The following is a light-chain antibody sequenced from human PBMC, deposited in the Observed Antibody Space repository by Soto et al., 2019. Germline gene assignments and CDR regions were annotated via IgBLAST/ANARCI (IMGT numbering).Light chain of an antibody. CDR3: SSYTSSSTPYV. CDR1: SSNIGAGYD. CDR2: EVS. J-gene: IGLJ1*01. Sequence: QSVLTQPPSVSGAPGQRVTISCTGSSSNIGAGYDVHWYQQLPGTAPKLMIYEVSHRPSGVSNRFSGSKSGNTASLTISGVQAEDEADYYCSSYTSSSTPYVFGTGTKLTVL. V-gene: IGLV1-40*01.